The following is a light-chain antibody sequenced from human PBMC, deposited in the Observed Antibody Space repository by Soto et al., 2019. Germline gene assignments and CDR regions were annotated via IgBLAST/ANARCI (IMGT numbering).Light chain of an antibody. CDR1: QSISTY. CDR3: QKSYSSPRT. V-gene: IGKV1-39*01. Sequence: DIQMTQSPSSLYASIGDRVTITCRASQSISTYLSWYQKKAGKAPKLLISAASTLRDGVPPRFSGSGSGTDFTLTISSLQPEDFAVYYCQKSYSSPRTFGQGTRWIS. J-gene: IGKJ1*01. CDR2: AAS.